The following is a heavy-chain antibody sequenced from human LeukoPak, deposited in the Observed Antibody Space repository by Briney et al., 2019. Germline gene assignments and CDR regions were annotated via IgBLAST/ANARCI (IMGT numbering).Heavy chain of an antibody. CDR3: AREEATTVANDY. Sequence: GGSLRRSCAASGFTFSRNWMHWVRQAPGKGLVWVSRINSDGTTNYADSVKGRFTISRDNAKNTLYLQMNSLRAEDTAVYYCAREEATTVANDYWGQGTLVTVSS. CDR2: INSDGTT. J-gene: IGHJ4*02. V-gene: IGHV3-74*01. D-gene: IGHD4-17*01. CDR1: GFTFSRNW.